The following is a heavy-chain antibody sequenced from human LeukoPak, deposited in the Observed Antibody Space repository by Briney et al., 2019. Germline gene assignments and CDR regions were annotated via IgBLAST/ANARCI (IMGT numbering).Heavy chain of an antibody. V-gene: IGHV3-21*01. CDR2: ISSSSSYI. CDR3: ATQDPEGYYGMDV. Sequence: EAGGSLRLSCAASGFTFSSYSMNWVRQAPGKGLEWVSSISSSSSYIYYADSVKGRFTISRDNAKNSLYLQMNSLRAEDTAVYYCATQDPEGYYGMDVWGQGTTVTVSS. J-gene: IGHJ6*02. CDR1: GFTFSSYS.